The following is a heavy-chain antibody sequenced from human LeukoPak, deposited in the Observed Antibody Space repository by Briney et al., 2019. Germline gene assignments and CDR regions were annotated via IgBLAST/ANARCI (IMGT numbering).Heavy chain of an antibody. Sequence: GGSLRFSCAASGFSVSTSYLSWVRQAPGKGLEWVSVIYSGGGTYYADSVKGRFTISRDNSKNTLYLQMTSLRAEDTAVYYCARHEGTAAPSSYYGMDVWGQGTTVTVFS. D-gene: IGHD2-21*02. J-gene: IGHJ6*02. CDR1: GFSVSTSY. V-gene: IGHV3-53*01. CDR3: ARHEGTAAPSSYYGMDV. CDR2: IYSGGGT.